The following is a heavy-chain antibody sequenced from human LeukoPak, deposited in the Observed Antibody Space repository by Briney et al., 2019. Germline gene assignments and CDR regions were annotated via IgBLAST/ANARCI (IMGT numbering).Heavy chain of an antibody. CDR2: IVPILGTA. D-gene: IGHD2-15*01. CDR3: ASNVLLTGGDYWYFDL. J-gene: IGHJ2*01. CDR1: GGTFSSYA. Sequence: SVKVSCKASGGTFSSYAISWVRQAPGQGLEWMGGIVPILGTASYAQKFQGRVTITADESTSTAFMELSRLRADDTAVYYCASNVLLTGGDYWYFDLWGRGTLVTVSS. V-gene: IGHV1-69*01.